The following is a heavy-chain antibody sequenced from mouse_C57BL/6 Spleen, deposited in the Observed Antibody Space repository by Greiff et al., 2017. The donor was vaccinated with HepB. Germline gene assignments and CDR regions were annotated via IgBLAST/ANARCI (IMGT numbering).Heavy chain of an antibody. V-gene: IGHV1-81*01. CDR3: ALVAPGAMDY. D-gene: IGHD1-1*01. CDR1: GYTFTSYG. CDR2: IYPRSGNT. Sequence: VKVVESGAELARPGASVKLSCKASGYTFTSYGISWVKQRTGQGLEWIGEIYPRSGNTYYNEKFKGKATLTADKSSSTAYMELRSLTSEDSAVYFCALVAPGAMDYWGQGTSVTVSS. J-gene: IGHJ4*01.